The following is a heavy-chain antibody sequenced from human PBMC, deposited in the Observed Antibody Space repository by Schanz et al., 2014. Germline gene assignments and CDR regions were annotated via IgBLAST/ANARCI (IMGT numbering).Heavy chain of an antibody. V-gene: IGHV3-66*02. CDR3: ARLDPYCRSGTCSRAFDF. D-gene: IGHD2-15*01. CDR2: IFTDGRT. J-gene: IGHJ4*02. Sequence: EVHLVASGGGLVQPGGSLRLSCAASGFAVDNYYMSCVRQAPGRGLEWVSIIFTDGRTYYADSVKGRFTISRDSSKNTLFLQMNSLRTEDTAVYYCARLDPYCRSGTCSRAFDFWGQGTLVTVSS. CDR1: GFAVDNYY.